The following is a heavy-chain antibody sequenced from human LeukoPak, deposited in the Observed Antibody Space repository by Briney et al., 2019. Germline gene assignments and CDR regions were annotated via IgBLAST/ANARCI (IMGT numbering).Heavy chain of an antibody. CDR1: GYTFTSYG. CDR2: ISAYNGNT. Sequence: ASVKVSCKASGYTFTSYGISWVRQAPGQGLEWMGWISAYNGNTNYAQKLQGRVTMTTDTSTSTAYMELRSLRSDDTAVYYCARDPPTDPYYYDSSGYYDYWGQGTLVTVSS. V-gene: IGHV1-18*01. D-gene: IGHD3-22*01. CDR3: ARDPPTDPYYYDSSGYYDY. J-gene: IGHJ4*02.